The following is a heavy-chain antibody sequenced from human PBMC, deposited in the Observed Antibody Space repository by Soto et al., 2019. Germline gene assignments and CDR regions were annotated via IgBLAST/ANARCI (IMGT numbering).Heavy chain of an antibody. J-gene: IGHJ5*02. CDR2: IIPILGIA. CDR1: GGTFSSYT. Sequence: QVQLVQSGAEVKKPGSSVKVSCKASGGTFSSYTISWVRQAPGQGLEWMGRIIPILGIANYAQKFQGRVTITADKSTSTAYMELSSLRSEDTAVYYYAREKDCSGGSCENWFDPWGQGTLVTVSS. CDR3: AREKDCSGGSCENWFDP. D-gene: IGHD2-15*01. V-gene: IGHV1-69*08.